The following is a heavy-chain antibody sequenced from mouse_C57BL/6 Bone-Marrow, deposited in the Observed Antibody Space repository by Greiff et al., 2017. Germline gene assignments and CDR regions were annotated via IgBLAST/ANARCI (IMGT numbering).Heavy chain of an antibody. D-gene: IGHD2-1*01. Sequence: VQLQQSGPELVKPGASVKIPCKASGYTFTDYNMDWVKQSHGKSLEWIGDINPNNGGTIYNQKFKGKATLTVDKSSSTAYMELRSLTSEDTAVYYCARYGNSWYFDVWGTGTTVTVSS. J-gene: IGHJ1*03. CDR1: GYTFTDYN. V-gene: IGHV1-18*01. CDR3: ARYGNSWYFDV. CDR2: INPNNGGT.